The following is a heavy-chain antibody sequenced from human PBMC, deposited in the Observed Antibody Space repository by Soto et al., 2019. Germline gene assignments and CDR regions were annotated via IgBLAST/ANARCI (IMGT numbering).Heavy chain of an antibody. J-gene: IGHJ4*02. CDR1: GFIFSDHY. CDR3: TRISLVGATGGRYFDY. D-gene: IGHD1-26*01. CDR2: IKNKANSYTT. V-gene: IGHV3-72*01. Sequence: VQLVESGGGLVQPGGSLRLPCAASGFIFSDHYMDWVHQAPGKGLEWVGRIKNKANSYTTEYAASVKGRFTISRDDSKNSLYLQMNSLKTEDTAVYYCTRISLVGATGGRYFDYWGQGTLLTVSS.